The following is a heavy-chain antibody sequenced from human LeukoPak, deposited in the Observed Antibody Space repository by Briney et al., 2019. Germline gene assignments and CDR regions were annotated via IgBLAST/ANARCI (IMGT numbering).Heavy chain of an antibody. CDR2: ISSSGGST. CDR3: ARDNSVRDEAWWFNP. CDR1: GYTFTGYW. D-gene: IGHD5-24*01. V-gene: IGHV1-46*01. Sequence: SVTLSCKGIGYTFTGYWMHWVRQAPGQGPEGMGVISSSGGSTIIAHKFTGRVELSRDMSTSTEYLELSSLRSEDTAVYYCARDNSVRDEAWWFNPWGEGRPVTVS. J-gene: IGHJ5*02.